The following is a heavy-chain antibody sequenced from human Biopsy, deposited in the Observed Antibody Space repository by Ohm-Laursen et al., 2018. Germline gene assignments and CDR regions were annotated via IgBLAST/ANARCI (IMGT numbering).Heavy chain of an antibody. J-gene: IGHJ6*02. CDR3: ARDLIAYCPTTSCDNFGMDV. CDR2: INHSGST. D-gene: IGHD2-2*01. Sequence: GTLSLTCTVSGASINLYYWSWIRQPPGKGLEWIGYINHSGSTNYNPSLKSRLTISVDTSKNQFSLKLTSVTAGDTAVYYCARDLIAYCPTTSCDNFGMDVWGQGTTVTVSS. CDR1: GASINLYY. V-gene: IGHV4-59*01.